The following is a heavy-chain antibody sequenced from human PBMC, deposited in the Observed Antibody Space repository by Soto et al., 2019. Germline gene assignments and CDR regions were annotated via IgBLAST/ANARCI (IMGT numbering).Heavy chain of an antibody. CDR1: GFTFSSYA. CDR3: AKDQGYRYGEPIDY. J-gene: IGHJ4*02. Sequence: GGSLRLSCAASGFTFSSYAMSWVRQAPGKGLEWVSAISGSGGSTYYADSVKGRFTISRDNSKNTLYLQMNSLRAEDTAVYYCAKDQGYRYGEPIDYWGQGTLVTVSS. CDR2: ISGSGGST. D-gene: IGHD5-18*01. V-gene: IGHV3-23*01.